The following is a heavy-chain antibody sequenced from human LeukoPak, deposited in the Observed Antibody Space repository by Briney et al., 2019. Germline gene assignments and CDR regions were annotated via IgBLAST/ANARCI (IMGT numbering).Heavy chain of an antibody. CDR3: AKDFQGIVGATQIDF. V-gene: IGHV3-53*01. CDR1: GFTVSSNY. J-gene: IGHJ4*02. D-gene: IGHD1-26*01. CDR2: MYSGGTI. Sequence: GGSLRLSCAASGFTVSSNYMSWVRQAPGKGLEWVSIMYSGGTIQYVDSVKGRFTISRDNSKNSLYLEMSSLRIEDTAFYYCAKDFQGIVGATQIDFWGQGTLVTVSS.